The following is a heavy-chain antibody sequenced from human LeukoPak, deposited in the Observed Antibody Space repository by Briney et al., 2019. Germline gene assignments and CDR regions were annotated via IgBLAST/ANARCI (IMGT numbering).Heavy chain of an antibody. Sequence: SETLSLTCTVSGGSISSYYWSWIRQPPGKGLEWIGYIYNSGSTNYNPSLKSRVTISVDTSKNQFSLKLTSVTAADTAVYYCARGGGVGELLFVYWGQGTLVTVSS. D-gene: IGHD3-10*01. CDR1: GGSISSYY. J-gene: IGHJ4*02. V-gene: IGHV4-4*09. CDR3: ARGGGVGELLFVY. CDR2: IYNSGST.